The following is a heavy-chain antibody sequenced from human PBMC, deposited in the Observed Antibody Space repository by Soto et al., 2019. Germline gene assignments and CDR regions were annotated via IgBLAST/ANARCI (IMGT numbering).Heavy chain of an antibody. J-gene: IGHJ3*02. CDR2: ISSTSNPI. CDR1: GFTFSSYS. V-gene: IGHV3-21*01. Sequence: EFQLVESGGGLVRPGGSLRLSCADSGFTFSSYSMNWVRQAPGKGLQWVSSISSTSNPIFYAESVEGRFTISRDNAKRSLYLQMNSLGVEDTAVYYCLRGGRGYTKVDVLDIWGPGTMVTVSS. CDR3: LRGGRGYTKVDVLDI. D-gene: IGHD2-2*02.